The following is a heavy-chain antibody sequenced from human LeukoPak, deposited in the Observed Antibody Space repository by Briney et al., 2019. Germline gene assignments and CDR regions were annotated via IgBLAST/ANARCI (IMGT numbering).Heavy chain of an antibody. CDR3: ARHYDSSGYSNWFDP. J-gene: IGHJ5*02. D-gene: IGHD3-22*01. CDR2: IKQDGSEK. Sequence: PGGSLRLSCAASGFTFSSYAMSWVRQAPGKGLEWVANIKQDGSEKYYVDSVKGRFTISRDNAKNSLYLQMNSLRAEDTAVYYCARHYDSSGYSNWFDPWGQGTLVTVSS. CDR1: GFTFSSYA. V-gene: IGHV3-7*01.